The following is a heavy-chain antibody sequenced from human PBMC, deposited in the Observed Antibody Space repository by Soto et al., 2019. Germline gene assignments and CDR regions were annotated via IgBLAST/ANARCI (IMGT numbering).Heavy chain of an antibody. Sequence: EVQLMESGGGLVQPGGSLRLSCAASGFSFGASWMAWVRQAPGEGLEWVADIKQDGSEKNYVDSVKGRVTIARDNAKNSLYPQMNSLRAEDTAVYYCAREPYYGAIDYRGLGTLVTVSS. CDR3: AREPYYGAIDY. V-gene: IGHV3-7*01. D-gene: IGHD3-10*01. CDR2: IKQDGSEK. CDR1: GFSFGASW. J-gene: IGHJ4*02.